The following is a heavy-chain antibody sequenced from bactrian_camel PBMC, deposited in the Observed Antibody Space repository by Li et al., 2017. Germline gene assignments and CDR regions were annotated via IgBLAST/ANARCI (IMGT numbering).Heavy chain of an antibody. CDR3: AASRVCIDLGRGRPSY. D-gene: IGHD4*01. J-gene: IGHJ4*01. CDR2: FVSGSGNT. Sequence: VQLVESGGGLVQPGGSLRLSCAASGLTVSTYTMSWVRQAPGKGPEWVSEFVSGSGNTYYADSVRGRFTMSRDNAKNTVYLQMDRLKPEDTAMYYCAASRVCIDLGRGRPSYWGRGTQVTVS. V-gene: IGHV3S31*01. CDR1: GLTVSTYT.